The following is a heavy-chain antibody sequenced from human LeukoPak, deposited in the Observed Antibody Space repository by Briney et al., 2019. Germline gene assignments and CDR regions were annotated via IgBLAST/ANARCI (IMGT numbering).Heavy chain of an antibody. D-gene: IGHD3-22*01. CDR3: ARWDSSGYPFDY. J-gene: IGHJ4*02. CDR1: GFTFSSYS. Sequence: GGSLRLSCAASGFTFSSYSMNWVRQAPGKELEWVSSISSSSSYIYYADSVKGRFTISRDNAKNSLYLQMNSLRAEDTAVYYCARWDSSGYPFDYWGQGTLVTVSS. CDR2: ISSSSSYI. V-gene: IGHV3-21*01.